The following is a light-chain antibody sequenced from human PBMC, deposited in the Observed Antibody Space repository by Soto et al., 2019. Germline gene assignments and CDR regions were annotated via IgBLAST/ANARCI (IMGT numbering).Light chain of an antibody. CDR2: SAS. CDR1: QSVGSSY. J-gene: IGKJ2*01. V-gene: IGKV3-20*01. CDR3: QQYGDSPMFT. Sequence: EVVLTQSPGTLSLSPGERAILSCRASQSVGSSYLAWYQQKPGQAPRLLIYSASYRATGIPDRFSGSGSEADFPLTISRLEPEDFAVYYCQQYGDSPMFTFGQGTKLQIK.